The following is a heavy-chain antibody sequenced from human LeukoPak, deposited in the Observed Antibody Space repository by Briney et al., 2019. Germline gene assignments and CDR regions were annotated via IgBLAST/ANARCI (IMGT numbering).Heavy chain of an antibody. CDR1: GFTFSNYY. D-gene: IGHD2-21*02. Sequence: GGSLRLSCAASGFTFSNYYRKWIRQAPGKGLVWVSYISSSSSHTKYADSVKGRFTISRDNARNSLFLQMNSLRADGTAIYYCARVPLSRCSSVDCFPTLDNWGQGTLVTVSS. CDR3: ARVPLSRCSSVDCFPTLDN. J-gene: IGHJ4*02. CDR2: ISSSSSHT. V-gene: IGHV3-11*05.